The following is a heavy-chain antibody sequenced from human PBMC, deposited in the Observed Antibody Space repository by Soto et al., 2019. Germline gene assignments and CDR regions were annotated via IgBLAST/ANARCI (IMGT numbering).Heavy chain of an antibody. D-gene: IGHD6-13*01. J-gene: IGHJ5*02. Sequence: QSGPTLVNPTETLTLTCTVSGFSLSRADVGVSWIRQPPGKALEWLALIYRDDIKRYSPSLKNRLTITKDTSKNQVVLTMTNMDPVDTATYYCVQRPRAAAGNGWFDPWGQGTLVTVSS. CDR1: GFSLSRADVG. CDR2: IYRDDIK. V-gene: IGHV2-5*02. CDR3: VQRPRAAAGNGWFDP.